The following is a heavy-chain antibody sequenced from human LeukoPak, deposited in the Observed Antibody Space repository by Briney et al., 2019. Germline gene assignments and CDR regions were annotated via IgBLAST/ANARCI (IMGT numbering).Heavy chain of an antibody. J-gene: IGHJ4*02. CDR1: GYTFTSYY. D-gene: IGHD6-13*01. CDR2: INPSGGST. Sequence: ASVKVSCKASGYTFTSYYMHWVRQAPGQGLEWMGIINPSGGSTSYAQKFQGRVTMTRDTSTSTVYMELSSLRSEDTAVYYCARTQIAAAVIGLGKDGDYSLDYWGQGTLVTVSS. CDR3: ARTQIAAAVIGLGKDGDYSLDY. V-gene: IGHV1-46*01.